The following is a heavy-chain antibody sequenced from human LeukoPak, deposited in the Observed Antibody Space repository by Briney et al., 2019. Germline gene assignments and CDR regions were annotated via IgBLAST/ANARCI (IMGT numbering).Heavy chain of an antibody. V-gene: IGHV3-49*04. CDR2: IRSKAYGGTT. D-gene: IGHD3-22*01. CDR1: GFTFGDYA. CDR3: TSSAKFSGYGAFDI. J-gene: IGHJ3*02. Sequence: PGGSLRLSCTASGFTFGDYAMSWVRQAPGKGLEWVGFIRSKAYGGTTEYAASVKGRFTISRDDSKSIAYLQMNSLKTEDTAVYYCTSSAKFSGYGAFDIWGQGTMVTVSS.